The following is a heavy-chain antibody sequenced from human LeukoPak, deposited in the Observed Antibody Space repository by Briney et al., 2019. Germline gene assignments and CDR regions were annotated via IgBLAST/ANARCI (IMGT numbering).Heavy chain of an antibody. V-gene: IGHV3-23*01. CDR3: AQDYAVGPIDY. Sequence: PGGSLRLSCAASGFTFSGFAMSWIRQAPGKGMAWVSSISRSGESTFYADSVRGRCTISRDNSKNTVSLQIESLRAEDTALYYCAQDYAVGPIDYWGQGTLVTVSS. J-gene: IGHJ4*02. CDR1: GFTFSGFA. D-gene: IGHD3-16*01. CDR2: ISRSGEST.